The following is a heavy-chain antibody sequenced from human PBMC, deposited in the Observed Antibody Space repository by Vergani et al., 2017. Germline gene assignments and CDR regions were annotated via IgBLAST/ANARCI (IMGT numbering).Heavy chain of an antibody. Sequence: QVQLQESGPGLVKPSETLSLTCTVSGGSISSYYWSWIRQPPGKGLEWIGYIYYSGSTNYNPSLKSRVTISVDTSKNQFSLKLSSVTAADTAVYYRARARPPYGGNSRRGWYFDLWGRGTLVTVSS. CDR1: GGSISSYY. CDR3: ARARPPYGGNSRRGWYFDL. D-gene: IGHD4-23*01. J-gene: IGHJ2*01. CDR2: IYYSGST. V-gene: IGHV4-59*01.